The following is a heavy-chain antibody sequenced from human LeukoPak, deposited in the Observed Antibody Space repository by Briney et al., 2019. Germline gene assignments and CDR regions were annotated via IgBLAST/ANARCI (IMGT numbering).Heavy chain of an antibody. V-gene: IGHV4-30-4*01. J-gene: IGHJ6*04. D-gene: IGHD6-13*01. CDR1: GGSISSGDYY. CDR2: IYYSGST. Sequence: SETLSLTCTVSGGSISSGDYYWSWIRQPPGKGLEWIGCIYYSGSTYYNPSLKSRVTISVDTSKNQFSLKLSSVTAADTAVYYCASTEAASYYYGMDVWGKGTTVTVSS. CDR3: ASTEAASYYYGMDV.